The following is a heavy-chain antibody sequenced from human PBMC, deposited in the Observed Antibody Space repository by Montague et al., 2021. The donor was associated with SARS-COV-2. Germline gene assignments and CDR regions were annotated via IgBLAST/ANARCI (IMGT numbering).Heavy chain of an antibody. CDR2: ISSSSSTI. CDR3: ARDVRDYYGSGSYYRQRSHYYDSYGMDV. V-gene: IGHV3-48*02. Sequence: SLRLSCAASGFTFSSYSMNWVRQAPGKGPEWVSYISSSSSTIYYADSVKGRFTISRDNSKNSLYLQMNSLRDEDTAVYYCARDVRDYYGSGSYYRQRSHYYDSYGMDVWGQGTTVTVSS. D-gene: IGHD3-10*01. J-gene: IGHJ6*02. CDR1: GFTFSSYS.